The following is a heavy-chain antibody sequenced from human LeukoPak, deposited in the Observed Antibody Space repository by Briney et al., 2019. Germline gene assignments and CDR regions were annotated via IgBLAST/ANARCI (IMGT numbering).Heavy chain of an antibody. D-gene: IGHD1-1*01. V-gene: IGHV3-48*04. J-gene: IGHJ4*02. CDR1: GFPFSDYS. CDR2: IGISSGNT. Sequence: GGSLRLSCTASGFPFSDYSMNWVRQAPGKGLEWISYIGISSGNTKYADSVKGRFTISADSARNSLYLQMNSLRVEDTAVYYCARDHNYAFDNWGQGTLVSVSS. CDR3: ARDHNYAFDN.